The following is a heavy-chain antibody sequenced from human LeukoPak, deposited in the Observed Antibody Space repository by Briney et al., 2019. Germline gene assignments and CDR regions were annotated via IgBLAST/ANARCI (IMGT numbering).Heavy chain of an antibody. V-gene: IGHV1-46*01. Sequence: ASVKVSCKASGYTFTNYYMHWVRQAPGQGLEWMGMISPSGGSTTYAQKFQGRVTMTRDTSTSTVYMELSILRSEDTAVYYCATGGSPYYMDVWGEGTTVTISS. CDR2: ISPSGGST. J-gene: IGHJ6*03. CDR3: ATGGSPYYMDV. D-gene: IGHD3-16*01. CDR1: GYTFTNYY.